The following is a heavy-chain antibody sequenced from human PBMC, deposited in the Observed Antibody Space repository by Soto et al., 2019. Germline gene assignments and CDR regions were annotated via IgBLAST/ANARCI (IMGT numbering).Heavy chain of an antibody. V-gene: IGHV3-23*01. CDR1: GFTFSSYA. Sequence: GGSLRLSCAASGFTFSSYAMSWVRLSPGKGLEWVSVISGGGHNTYYTPSVKGRFTISRDDFKNTLYLQMNSLRTEDTAMYYCAKLRDFVVLPAGILDYWGPGTLVTVS. CDR3: AKLRDFVVLPAGILDY. CDR2: ISGGGHNT. D-gene: IGHD2-8*01. J-gene: IGHJ4*02.